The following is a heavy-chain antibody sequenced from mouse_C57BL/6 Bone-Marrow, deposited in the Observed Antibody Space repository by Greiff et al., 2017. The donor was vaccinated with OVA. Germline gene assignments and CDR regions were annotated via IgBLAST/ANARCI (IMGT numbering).Heavy chain of an antibody. D-gene: IGHD1-1*02. J-gene: IGHJ3*01. V-gene: IGHV1-18*01. CDR1: GYTFTDYN. CDR2: INPNNGGT. Sequence: EVQLQQSGPELVKPGASVKIPCKASGYTFTDYNMDWVKQSHGKSLEWIGDINPNNGGTIYNQKFKGKATLTVDKSSSTAYMELRSLTSEDTAVYYCARREGIWAWFAYWGQGTLVTVSA. CDR3: ARREGIWAWFAY.